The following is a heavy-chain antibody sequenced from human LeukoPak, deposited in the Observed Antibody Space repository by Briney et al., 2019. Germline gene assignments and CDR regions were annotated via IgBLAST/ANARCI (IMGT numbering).Heavy chain of an antibody. CDR1: GGSFSAYY. Sequence: KPSETLSLTCAVYGGSFSAYYWSWIRQPPGKGLEWIGEISHSGSTNYNPSLKSRVTMSVDTSKNQFSLKLNSVTAADTAVYYCARGGRFAPIVVVVAATQLMDVWGKGTTVTVSS. V-gene: IGHV4-34*01. J-gene: IGHJ6*04. D-gene: IGHD2-15*01. CDR2: ISHSGST. CDR3: ARGGRFAPIVVVVAATQLMDV.